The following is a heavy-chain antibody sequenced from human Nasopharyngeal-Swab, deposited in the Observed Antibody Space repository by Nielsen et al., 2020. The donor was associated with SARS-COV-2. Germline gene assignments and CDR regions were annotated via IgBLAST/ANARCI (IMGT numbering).Heavy chain of an antibody. V-gene: IGHV1-46*02. Sequence: ASVKVSCKAPGYIFNNHFIHWLRQAPAQGLEWMGIINPSGTSTTHAQRFQGRVTMTRDTSTSTVHMELSSLRSGDTAVYYCARAAIDQHFDLWGPGTLVTVSS. D-gene: IGHD5-24*01. CDR2: INPSGTST. CDR1: GYIFNNHF. J-gene: IGHJ4*02. CDR3: ARAAIDQHFDL.